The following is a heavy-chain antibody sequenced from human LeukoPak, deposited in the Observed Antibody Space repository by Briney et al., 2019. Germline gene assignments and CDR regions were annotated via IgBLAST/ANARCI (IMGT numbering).Heavy chain of an antibody. CDR2: ISSSGSTI. V-gene: IGHV3-48*03. J-gene: IGHJ4*02. CDR3: ARVITVRGVSVGPAFDY. Sequence: GGSLRLSCAPSGFTFSSYQMNWVRQAPGKGLEWVSYISSSGSTIYYADSVKGRFTISRDNAKNSLYLQMNSLRAEDTAVYYCARVITVRGVSVGPAFDYWGQGTLVTVSS. CDR1: GFTFSSYQ. D-gene: IGHD3-10*01.